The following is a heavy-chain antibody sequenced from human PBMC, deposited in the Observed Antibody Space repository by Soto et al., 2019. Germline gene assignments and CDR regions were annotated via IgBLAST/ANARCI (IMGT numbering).Heavy chain of an antibody. Sequence: QVQLQESGPGLVKPSETLSLTCTVSGGSISSYYWSWIRQPPGKGLEWIGFIFYSGSTNYNPSLKRRVPISIDTSEYQFSLKLNSVTAADTAVYYCASMIGDPVLSFDSWGQGTLVAVSS. CDR3: ASMIGDPVLSFDS. CDR2: IFYSGST. V-gene: IGHV4-59*01. D-gene: IGHD3-10*02. J-gene: IGHJ5*01. CDR1: GGSISSYY.